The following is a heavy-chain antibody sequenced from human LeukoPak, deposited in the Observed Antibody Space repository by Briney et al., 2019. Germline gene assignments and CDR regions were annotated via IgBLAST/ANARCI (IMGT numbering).Heavy chain of an antibody. CDR3: ARSPRYTMVRGVIDL. Sequence: SETLSLTCAVYGGSFSGYYWSWIRQPPGKGLEWIGEINHSGSTNYNPSLTSRVTISVDTSKNQFSLKLSSVTAADTAVYYCARSPRYTMVRGVIDLWGQGTLVTVSS. D-gene: IGHD3-10*01. CDR2: INHSGST. J-gene: IGHJ5*02. V-gene: IGHV4-34*01. CDR1: GGSFSGYY.